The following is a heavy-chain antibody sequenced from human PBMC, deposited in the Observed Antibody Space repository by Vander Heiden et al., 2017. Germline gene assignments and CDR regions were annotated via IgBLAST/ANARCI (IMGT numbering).Heavy chain of an antibody. Sequence: EVQLVESGGGLVKPGGSLRLSCAASGFTFSSYSMNWVRQAPGKGLEWVSSIGSSSTYIYYADSVKGRFTISRDNAKNSLYLQMNSLRAEDSAVYYCARTKPYDYWGQGTLVTVSS. V-gene: IGHV3-21*01. CDR2: IGSSSTYI. J-gene: IGHJ4*02. CDR1: GFTFSSYS. CDR3: ARTKPYDY.